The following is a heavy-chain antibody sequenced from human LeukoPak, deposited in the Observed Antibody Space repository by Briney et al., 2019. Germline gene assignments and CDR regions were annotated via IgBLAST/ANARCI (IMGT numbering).Heavy chain of an antibody. D-gene: IGHD2-2*01. CDR3: AREIVVVPAAMFDH. J-gene: IGHJ4*02. Sequence: GGSLRLSCAASGFTFSSYSMNWVRQAPGKGLEWVSSISSSSSYIYYADSVKGRFTISRDNAKNSLYLQMNSLRAEDTAVYYCAREIVVVPAAMFDHWGQGTLVTVSS. CDR2: ISSSSSYI. V-gene: IGHV3-21*01. CDR1: GFTFSSYS.